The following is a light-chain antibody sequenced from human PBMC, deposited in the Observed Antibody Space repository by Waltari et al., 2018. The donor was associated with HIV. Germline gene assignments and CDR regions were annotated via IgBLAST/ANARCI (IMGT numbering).Light chain of an antibody. CDR3: SSHAGSKDV. J-gene: IGLJ2*01. CDR2: DVT. Sequence: QSALTQPPSASGSPGQSVTISCTGTSSDIGAYNYVPWFQQHPGKAPKLMIYDVTMRPSGGPVRFSGSKSGNTASLTVSGLQAEDEADYYCSSHAGSKDVFGGGTRLTVL. V-gene: IGLV2-8*01. CDR1: SSDIGAYNY.